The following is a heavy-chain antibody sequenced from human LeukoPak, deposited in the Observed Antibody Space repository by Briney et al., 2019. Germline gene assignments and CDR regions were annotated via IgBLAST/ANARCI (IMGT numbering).Heavy chain of an antibody. V-gene: IGHV3-33*01. J-gene: IGHJ4*02. CDR1: GFTFSTYG. CDR3: AREEGLDY. CDR2: IWYDGSDE. Sequence: GGSLRLSCAASGFTFSTYGMHWVRQAPGKGLEWVAVIWYDGSDEYYADSVKGRFTISRDNSKNTLHLQMNSLRAEDTAVYYCAREEGLDYWGQGTLVTVSS. D-gene: IGHD5-12*01.